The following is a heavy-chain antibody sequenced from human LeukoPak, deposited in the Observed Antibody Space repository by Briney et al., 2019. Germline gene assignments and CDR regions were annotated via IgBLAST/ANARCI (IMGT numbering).Heavy chain of an antibody. V-gene: IGHV1-2*02. J-gene: IGHJ4*02. D-gene: IGHD6-13*01. CDR1: GYTFTGYY. CDR2: INPNSGGT. Sequence: APVKVSCKASGYTFTGYYMHWVRQAPGQGLEWMGWINPNSGGTNYAQKFQGRVTMTRDTSISTAYMELSRLRSDDTAVYYCARGGIAAAGTGKDWGQGTLVTVSS. CDR3: ARGGIAAAGTGKD.